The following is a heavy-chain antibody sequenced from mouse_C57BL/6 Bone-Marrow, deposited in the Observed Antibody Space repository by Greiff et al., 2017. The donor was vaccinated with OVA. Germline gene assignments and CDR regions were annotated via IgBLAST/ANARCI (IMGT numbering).Heavy chain of an antibody. D-gene: IGHD2-2*01. Sequence: EVKLMESGGGLVQPGESLKLSCESNEYEFPSHDMSWVRKTPEKRLELVAAINSDGGSTYYPDTVKGRFTISRDNAKNTLYLQMSRLKSEDTAMYYCARTMVTENAMDYWGQGTSVTVSS. CDR2: INSDGGST. CDR3: ARTMVTENAMDY. J-gene: IGHJ4*01. CDR1: EYEFPSHD. V-gene: IGHV5-2*03.